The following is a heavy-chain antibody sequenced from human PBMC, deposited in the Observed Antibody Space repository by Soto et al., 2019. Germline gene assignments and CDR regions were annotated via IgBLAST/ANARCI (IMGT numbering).Heavy chain of an antibody. Sequence: SLKVSCKTSGGTFSSYATSWVRQAPGQGLEWMGGIVPIVDTATYAQKFQGRVTITADESTSTAYMELSSLRSEDTAVYYCARDTGQPPYFDYWGQGTLVTVSS. J-gene: IGHJ4*02. CDR3: ARDTGQPPYFDY. CDR2: IVPIVDTA. CDR1: GGTFSSYA. V-gene: IGHV1-69*13.